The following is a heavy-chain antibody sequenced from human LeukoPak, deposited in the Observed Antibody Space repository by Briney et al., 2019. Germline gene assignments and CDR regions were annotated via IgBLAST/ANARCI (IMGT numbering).Heavy chain of an antibody. J-gene: IGHJ4*02. CDR2: ISGSGGST. D-gene: IGHD3-3*01. CDR1: GFTFSSYA. V-gene: IGHV3-23*01. CDR3: AKDPITIFGVVPRYFDY. Sequence: PGGSLRLSCAPSGFTFSSYAMSWVRQAPGKGLEWVSAISGSGGSTYYADSVKGPFTISRDNSKNTLYLQMNSRRAEDTAVYYCAKDPITIFGVVPRYFDYWGKGTLVTVSS.